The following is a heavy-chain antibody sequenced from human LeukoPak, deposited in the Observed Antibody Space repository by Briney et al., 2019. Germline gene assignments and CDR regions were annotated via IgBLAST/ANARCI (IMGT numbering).Heavy chain of an antibody. D-gene: IGHD5-12*01. Sequence: SETLSLTCTVSGGSISSNYYYWGWVRQPPGKGLEWIGSIYYSGSTYYNPSLKSRVTISADTSKNQFSLKLTSVTAADTAVYYCARGDRVATRDYFDYWGQGTLVTVSS. J-gene: IGHJ4*02. CDR3: ARGDRVATRDYFDY. V-gene: IGHV4-39*01. CDR1: GGSISSNYYY. CDR2: IYYSGST.